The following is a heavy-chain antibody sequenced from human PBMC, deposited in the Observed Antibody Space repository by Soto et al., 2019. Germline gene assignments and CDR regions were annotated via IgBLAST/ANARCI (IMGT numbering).Heavy chain of an antibody. CDR2: ISYSGAT. D-gene: IGHD2-21*01. Sequence: SETLSLTCTVSGASISGYHWSWIRQFPGKGLECLGYISYSGATNYNPSLKSRVTMSIDTSKNQFSLKLTSVNAADTAVYYCTRGGDAYKNGHWGQGTLVTVS. CDR1: GASISGYH. J-gene: IGHJ4*02. CDR3: TRGGDAYKNGH. V-gene: IGHV4-59*01.